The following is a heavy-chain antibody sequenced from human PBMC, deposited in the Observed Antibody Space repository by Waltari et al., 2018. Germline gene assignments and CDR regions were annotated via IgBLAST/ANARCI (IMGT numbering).Heavy chain of an antibody. CDR1: GYSISSGYY. Sequence: QVQLQESGPGLVKPSETLSLTCAVSGYSISSGYYWGWIRQPPGKGLEWIGSIYHSGSPYYNPSLKSRVTISLDTSKTQFSLQLSSVPAADPAVYYCARVYGSGSYPPFDYCGQGTLVTVSS. J-gene: IGHJ4*02. D-gene: IGHD3-10*01. CDR2: IYHSGSP. CDR3: ARVYGSGSYPPFDY. V-gene: IGHV4-38-2*01.